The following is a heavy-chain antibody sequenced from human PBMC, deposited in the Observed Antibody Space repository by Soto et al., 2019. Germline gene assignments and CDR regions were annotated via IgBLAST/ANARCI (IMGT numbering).Heavy chain of an antibody. CDR3: ARVAYIDGFGVYYYYGMDV. CDR1: GGTFSSYA. Sequence: QVQLVQSGAEVKKPGSSVKVSCKASGGTFSSYAISWVRQAPGQGLEWMGGVIPIFGTANYAQKFQGRVKITADESTSKAYMELCSLRSEDTAVYYCARVAYIDGFGVYYYYGMDVWGQGTTVTVSS. J-gene: IGHJ6*02. V-gene: IGHV1-69*01. CDR2: VIPIFGTA. D-gene: IGHD3-10*01.